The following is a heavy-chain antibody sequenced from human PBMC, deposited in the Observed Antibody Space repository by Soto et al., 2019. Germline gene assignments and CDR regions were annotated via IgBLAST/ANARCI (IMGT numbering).Heavy chain of an antibody. J-gene: IGHJ4*01. D-gene: IGHD3-22*01. Sequence: GGSLRLSCAAAGVTFTTAWINWVRQAPGKGLEWGGRIKSKTDGGTPDFAAPVRGRFAISRDDSKSMVYLQMNSLITEDTAVYYCTTDSYFTLQVVRFDYWGLGTLVTVSS. CDR3: TTDSYFTLQVVRFDY. V-gene: IGHV3-15*07. CDR2: IKSKTDGGTP. CDR1: GVTFTTAW.